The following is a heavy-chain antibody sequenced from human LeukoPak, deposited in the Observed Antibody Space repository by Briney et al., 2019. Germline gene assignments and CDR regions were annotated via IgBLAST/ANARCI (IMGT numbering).Heavy chain of an antibody. CDR3: ARDNGGWYFDY. Sequence: PSETLSLTCTFSGGSISIYYWSWIRQPAGKGLEWIGRFYSSGTTNYNPSLKSRVTMSVDTSKSQFPLKLTSVTAADTAVYYCARDNGGWYFDYWGQGTLVTVSS. CDR1: GGSISIYY. V-gene: IGHV4-4*07. D-gene: IGHD2-8*01. CDR2: FYSSGTT. J-gene: IGHJ4*02.